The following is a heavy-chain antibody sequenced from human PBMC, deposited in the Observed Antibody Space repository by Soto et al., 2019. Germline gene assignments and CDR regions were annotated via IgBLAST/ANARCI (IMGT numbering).Heavy chain of an antibody. J-gene: IGHJ5*02. CDR2: IIPIFGTA. CDR3: ARGWELGGPNWFDP. V-gene: IGHV1-69*12. Sequence: QVQLVQSGAEVKKPGSSVKVSCKASGGTFSSYAISWVRQAPGQGLEWMGGIIPIFGTANYAQKSQGRVTITADESTSTAYMELSSLRSEDTAVYYCARGWELGGPNWFDPWGQGTLVTVSS. D-gene: IGHD1-26*01. CDR1: GGTFSSYA.